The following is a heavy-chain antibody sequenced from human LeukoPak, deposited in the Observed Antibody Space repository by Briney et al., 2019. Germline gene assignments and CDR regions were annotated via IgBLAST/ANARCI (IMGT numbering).Heavy chain of an antibody. D-gene: IGHD2-21*02. J-gene: IGHJ5*01. CDR3: ARMALDGGDSIGFDS. CDR2: INPNIGDA. Sequence: ASVKVSCKASGYTFTDYFIHWVRHAPGQGLEWMGWINPNIGDASYAQTFQDRVTMTRDRSINTAYMEVSRLTSDDTAVYYCARMALDGGDSIGFDSWGQGTLVTVSS. V-gene: IGHV1-2*02. CDR1: GYTFTDYF.